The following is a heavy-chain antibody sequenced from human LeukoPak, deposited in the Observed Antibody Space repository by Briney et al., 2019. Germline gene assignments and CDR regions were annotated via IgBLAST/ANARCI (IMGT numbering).Heavy chain of an antibody. V-gene: IGHV1-2*06. CDR3: ARVEYSSSWYRD. J-gene: IGHJ4*02. CDR1: GYTLTGYY. CDR2: INPNSGGT. Sequence: GASVKVSCKASGYTLTGYYMHWVRQAPGQGLEWMGRINPNSGGTNYAQKFQGRVTMTRDTSISTAYMELSRLRSDDTAVYYCARVEYSSSWYRDWGQGTLVTVSS. D-gene: IGHD6-13*01.